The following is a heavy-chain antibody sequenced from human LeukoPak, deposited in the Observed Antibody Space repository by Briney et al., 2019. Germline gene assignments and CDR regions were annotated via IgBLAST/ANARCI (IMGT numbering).Heavy chain of an antibody. CDR2: IYGGGNT. J-gene: IGHJ6*02. CDR3: ARGEPRAHYGVDV. Sequence: GGSLRLSCAASGFTVSSNYMTWVRQAPGKGLEWVSVIYGGGNTYYADSVKGRFTISRDNSKNKLYLQMNSLRAEDTAVYYCARGEPRAHYGVDVWGQGTTVTVSS. V-gene: IGHV3-53*01. CDR1: GFTVSSNY. D-gene: IGHD1-14*01.